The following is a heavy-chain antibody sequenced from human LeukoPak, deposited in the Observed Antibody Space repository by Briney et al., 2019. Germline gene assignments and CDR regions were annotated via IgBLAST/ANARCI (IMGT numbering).Heavy chain of an antibody. D-gene: IGHD6-13*01. CDR1: VFTFDDYT. V-gene: IGHV3-43*01. CDR2: ISWDGGST. CDR3: AKDIHSSSWYYFDY. Sequence: GGSLRLSCADSVFTFDDYTMHWVRQAPGKGLEWVSLISWDGGSTYYADSVKGRFTISRDNSKNSLYLQMNSLRTEDTALYYCAKDIHSSSWYYFDYWGQGTLVTVSS. J-gene: IGHJ4*02.